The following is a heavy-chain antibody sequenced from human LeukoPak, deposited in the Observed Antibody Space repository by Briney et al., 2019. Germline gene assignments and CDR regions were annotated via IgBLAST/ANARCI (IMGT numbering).Heavy chain of an antibody. V-gene: IGHV3-49*04. J-gene: IGHJ3*02. CDR3: TSRRSIWRAFDI. Sequence: GGSLRLSCTASGFTFGDYAMSWVRQAPGKGLEWVGFIRSKACGGTTEYAASVKGRFTISRDDSKSIAYLQMNSLKTEDTAVYYCTSRRSIWRAFDIWGQGTMVTVSS. CDR1: GFTFGDYA. D-gene: IGHD3-3*01. CDR2: IRSKACGGTT.